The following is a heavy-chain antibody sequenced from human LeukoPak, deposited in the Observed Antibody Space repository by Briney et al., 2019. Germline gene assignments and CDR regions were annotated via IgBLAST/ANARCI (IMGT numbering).Heavy chain of an antibody. CDR3: ARGLGDYYDTSGYYYAVPAH. CDR2: MNPNSGDT. CDR1: GYTFTTYD. J-gene: IGHJ4*02. D-gene: IGHD3-22*01. Sequence: GASVKVSCKASGYTFTTYDITWVRQATGQGLEWMGWMNPNSGDTAYAQKFQGRVAMTRDTSISTAYMELSSLRSEDTAVYFCARGLGDYYDTSGYYYAVPAHWGQGTLDTVSS. V-gene: IGHV1-8*01.